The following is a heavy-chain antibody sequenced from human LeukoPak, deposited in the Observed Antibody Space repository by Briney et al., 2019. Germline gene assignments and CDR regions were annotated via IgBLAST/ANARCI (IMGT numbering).Heavy chain of an antibody. J-gene: IGHJ4*02. CDR2: IDPKSGGT. CDR3: ARHPNLDY. CDR1: GYTFTGYY. Sequence: ASVKVSCKASGYTFTGYYLHWVRQAPGQGPEWMGWIDPKSGGTSYVQKFQGRVTMTRDTPISTAYMELSSLRSDDTAVYYCARHPNLDYWGQGTLVTVSS. V-gene: IGHV1-2*02.